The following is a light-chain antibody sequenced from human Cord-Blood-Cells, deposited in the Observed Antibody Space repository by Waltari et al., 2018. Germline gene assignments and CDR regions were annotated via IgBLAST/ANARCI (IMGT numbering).Light chain of an antibody. CDR1: QSVLYSSNNKNY. V-gene: IGKV4-1*01. J-gene: IGKJ2*03. Sequence: DIVMTQSPDSLAVSLGERATINCKSSQSVLYSSNNKNYLAWYQQKPGQPPKLLIYWASTRECGVPDRFSGSGSGTEFTLTISSLQAEDVAVYYCQQYNTTPYSFGQGTKLEIK. CDR2: WAS. CDR3: QQYNTTPYS.